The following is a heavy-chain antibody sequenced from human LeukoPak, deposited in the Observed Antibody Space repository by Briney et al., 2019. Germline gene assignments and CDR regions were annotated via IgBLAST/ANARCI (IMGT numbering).Heavy chain of an antibody. D-gene: IGHD6-6*01. V-gene: IGHV3-11*04. Sequence: PGGSLRLSCAASGFTVSSNYMSWIRQAPGKGLEWVSYIISSGSTIYYADSVKGRFTISRDNAKNSLYLQMNSLRAEDTAVYYCARDMGYSSSSGDLDYWGQETLVTVSS. CDR2: IISSGSTI. J-gene: IGHJ4*02. CDR1: GFTVSSNY. CDR3: ARDMGYSSSSGDLDY.